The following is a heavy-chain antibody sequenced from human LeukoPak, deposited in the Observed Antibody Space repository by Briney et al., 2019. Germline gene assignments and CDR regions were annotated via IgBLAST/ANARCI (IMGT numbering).Heavy chain of an antibody. D-gene: IGHD3-16*01. Sequence: GASVKVSCKASGYTFTSYGISWVRQAPGQGLEWMGWISAYNGNTNYAQKLQGRVTMTTDTSTSTAYMELRSLRSGDTAVYYCARIREGYYYYGMGVWGQGTTVTVSS. CDR1: GYTFTSYG. CDR3: ARIREGYYYYGMGV. J-gene: IGHJ6*02. CDR2: ISAYNGNT. V-gene: IGHV1-18*01.